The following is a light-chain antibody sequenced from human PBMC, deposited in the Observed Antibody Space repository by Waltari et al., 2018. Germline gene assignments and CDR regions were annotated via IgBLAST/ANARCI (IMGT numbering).Light chain of an antibody. V-gene: IGLV2-23*01. CDR1: SSDVGSYNL. Sequence: QSALTQPASVSGSPGQSITVSCTGTSSDVGSYNLVSWYQQHPGKAPKLMIYEGSKRPSGVSNRFSGSKSGNTASLTSSGLQAEDEADYYCCSYAGSSTLLFGGGTKVTVL. CDR2: EGS. CDR3: CSYAGSSTLL. J-gene: IGLJ2*01.